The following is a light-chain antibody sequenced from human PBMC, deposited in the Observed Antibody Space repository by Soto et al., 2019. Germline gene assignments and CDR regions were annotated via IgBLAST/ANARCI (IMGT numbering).Light chain of an antibody. Sequence: DIHMTQSPSSLSASVGDRVTITCRASQSINNYLNWYQQKPGKAPNLLIYAASNLQSGVPSRFSGSGSGTDFTLTISSLEPEDCATYYCQQSYSSPLSFGGGTKVEI. V-gene: IGKV1-39*01. CDR3: QQSYSSPLS. J-gene: IGKJ4*01. CDR2: AAS. CDR1: QSINNY.